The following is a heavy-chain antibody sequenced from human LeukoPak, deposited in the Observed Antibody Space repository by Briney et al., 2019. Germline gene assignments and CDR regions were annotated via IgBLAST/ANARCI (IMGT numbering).Heavy chain of an antibody. CDR1: GFTVSSNY. V-gene: IGHV3-53*01. CDR2: IYSGGGT. J-gene: IGHJ4*02. D-gene: IGHD1-26*01. Sequence: GGSLRLSCAASGFTVSSNYMTWVRQAPGKGLEWVSVIYSGGGTYYADSVKGRFTISRDNSKNTLYLQMNSLRAEDTAVYYCARGSRAGAPTSYFDYWGQGTLVTVSA. CDR3: ARGSRAGAPTSYFDY.